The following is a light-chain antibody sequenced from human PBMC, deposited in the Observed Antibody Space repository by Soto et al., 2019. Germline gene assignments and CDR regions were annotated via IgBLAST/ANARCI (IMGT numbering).Light chain of an antibody. CDR2: DAS. CDR3: QQRSNWPWT. J-gene: IGKJ1*01. V-gene: IGKV3-11*01. Sequence: IGLSQSPVALSLSTGERATLSCRASQSVSSYLAWYQQKPGQAPRLLIYDASNRATGIPARFSGSGSGTDFTLTISSLEPEDFAVYYCQQRSNWPWTFGQGTKVDIK. CDR1: QSVSSY.